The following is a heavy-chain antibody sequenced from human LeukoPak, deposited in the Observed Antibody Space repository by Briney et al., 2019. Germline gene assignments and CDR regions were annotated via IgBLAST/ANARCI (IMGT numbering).Heavy chain of an antibody. Sequence: SETLSLTCTVSGGSISRGGYYWSWIRQHPGEGLEWIGYIYYSGTTYYNPSLKSRVSISMDTSKNQFSLKLSSVTAADTAVYYRAKRIVVAGLFDYWGQGILVTVSS. D-gene: IGHD3-22*01. CDR3: AKRIVVAGLFDY. CDR1: GGSISRGGYY. J-gene: IGHJ4*02. V-gene: IGHV4-31*03. CDR2: IYYSGTT.